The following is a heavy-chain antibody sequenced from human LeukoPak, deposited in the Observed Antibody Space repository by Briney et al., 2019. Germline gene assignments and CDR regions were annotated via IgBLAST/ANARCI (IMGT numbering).Heavy chain of an antibody. J-gene: IGHJ4*02. Sequence: WMGWMNPNSGNTGYAQKFQGRVTMTRNTSISTAYKELSSLRSEDTAVYYCAREVAAAEIWGQGTLVTVSS. V-gene: IGHV1-8*01. D-gene: IGHD6-13*01. CDR2: MNPNSGNT. CDR3: AREVAAAEI.